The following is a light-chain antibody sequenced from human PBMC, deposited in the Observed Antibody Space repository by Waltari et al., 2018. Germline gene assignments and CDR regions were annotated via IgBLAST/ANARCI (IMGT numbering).Light chain of an antibody. J-gene: IGLJ2*01. V-gene: IGLV3-19*01. CDR2: GKN. Sequence: SSALTQDPAVSVALGQTVRITCQGASLSTYYVSWFHQKPGQAPALVLYGKNNRPSGIPDRFSASSSGSTASLTIIGAQAEDEADYYCHSRDSSGNVLIGGGTKLTVV. CDR3: HSRDSSGNVL. CDR1: SLSTYY.